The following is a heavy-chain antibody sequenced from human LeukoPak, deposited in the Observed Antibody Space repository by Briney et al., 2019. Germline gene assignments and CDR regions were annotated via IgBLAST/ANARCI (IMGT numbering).Heavy chain of an antibody. CDR2: ISSSSSYI. V-gene: IGHV3-21*01. CDR1: GFTFSSYS. J-gene: IGHJ4*02. CDR3: XXXXXXXXXX. Sequence: GGSLRLSCAASGFTFSSYSMNWVRQAPGKGLEWVSSISSSSSYIYYADSVKGRFTISRDNAKNSLYLQMNSLRAEDTAVYYXXXXXXXXXXXWGQXTLVTVXS.